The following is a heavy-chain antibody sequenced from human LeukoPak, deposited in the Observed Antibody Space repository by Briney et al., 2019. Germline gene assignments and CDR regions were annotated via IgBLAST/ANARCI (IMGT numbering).Heavy chain of an antibody. Sequence: SETLSLTCTVSGGSFSGYYWSWIRQPPGKGLEWIGEINHSGSTNYNPSLKSRVTISVDTSKNQFSLKLSSVTAADTAVYYCARGGYDFWSGYYQSNWFDPWGQGTLVTVSS. V-gene: IGHV4-34*01. J-gene: IGHJ5*02. CDR2: INHSGST. D-gene: IGHD3-3*01. CDR3: ARGGYDFWSGYYQSNWFDP. CDR1: GGSFSGYY.